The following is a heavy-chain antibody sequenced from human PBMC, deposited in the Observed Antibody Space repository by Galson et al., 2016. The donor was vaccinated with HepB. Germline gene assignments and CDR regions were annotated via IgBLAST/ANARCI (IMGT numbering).Heavy chain of an antibody. J-gene: IGHJ6*02. D-gene: IGHD6-19*01. V-gene: IGHV3-23*01. CDR1: GFNFNNYA. Sequence: SLRLSCAASGFNFNNYAMNWVRQAPGTGLEWVSGISGSANSTYYADCAKGRFTISSDNSRNTLYLEMNSLRVEDAAIYYCAKDLLRQWPINGMDVWGQGTTVTVSS. CDR3: AKDLLRQWPINGMDV. CDR2: ISGSANST.